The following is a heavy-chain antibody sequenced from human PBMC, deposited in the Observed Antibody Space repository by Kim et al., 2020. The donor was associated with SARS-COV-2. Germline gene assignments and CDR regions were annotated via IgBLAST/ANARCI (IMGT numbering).Heavy chain of an antibody. CDR2: IFYSGTT. CDR1: GGSISSGTYY. V-gene: IGHV4-39*01. CDR3: ARHDFDDTYWINWFDP. Sequence: SETLSLTCTVSGGSISSGTYYWGWIRQPPGKGLEWIGSIFYSGTTYYNPSLKSRVTISADTSKNQLSLKLSSVTAADTAVYYCARHDFDDTYWINWFDP. J-gene: IGHJ5*02. D-gene: IGHD1-1*01.